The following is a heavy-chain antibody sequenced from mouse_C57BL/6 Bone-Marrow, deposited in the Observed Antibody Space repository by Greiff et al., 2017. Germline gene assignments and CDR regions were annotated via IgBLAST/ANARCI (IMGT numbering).Heavy chain of an antibody. CDR3: AYLYDYDGAWFAY. CDR1: GFNIKNTY. D-gene: IGHD2-4*01. Sequence: EVNLVESVAELVRPGASVKLSCTASGFNIKNTYMHWVKQRPEQGLEWIGRIDPANGNTKYAPKFQGKATITADTSSNTAYLQLSSLTSEDTAIYYCAYLYDYDGAWFAYWGQWTLVTVSA. V-gene: IGHV14-3*01. CDR2: IDPANGNT. J-gene: IGHJ3*01.